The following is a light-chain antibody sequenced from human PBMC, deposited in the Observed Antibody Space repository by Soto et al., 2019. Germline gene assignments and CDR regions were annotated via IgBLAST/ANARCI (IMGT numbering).Light chain of an antibody. CDR3: HQYHGWPWT. CDR1: QSVSSRK. CDR2: GAS. V-gene: IGKV3-15*01. Sequence: ELVLTQSPGTLSFSPGERATLSCRASQSVSSRKLAWYQQKPGQAPRLLIHGASTRATGVPARFSGSGSGTEFTLTITRLQSEDSAIYYCHQYHGWPWTFGQGTKVDI. J-gene: IGKJ1*01.